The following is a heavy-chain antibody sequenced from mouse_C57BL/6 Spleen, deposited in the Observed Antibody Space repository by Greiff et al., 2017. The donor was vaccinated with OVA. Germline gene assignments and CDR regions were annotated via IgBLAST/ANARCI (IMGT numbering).Heavy chain of an antibody. Sequence: QVQLQQPGTELVKPGASVKLSCTASGYTFTSYWMHWVKQRPGQGLEWIGNINPSNGGTNYNDKFQSKATLTVDKSSSTAYMQLSSLTSEDSAVDYCARMDGYYDAMDYWGQGTSVTVSS. D-gene: IGHD2-3*01. CDR2: INPSNGGT. CDR3: ARMDGYYDAMDY. J-gene: IGHJ4*01. V-gene: IGHV1-53*01. CDR1: GYTFTSYW.